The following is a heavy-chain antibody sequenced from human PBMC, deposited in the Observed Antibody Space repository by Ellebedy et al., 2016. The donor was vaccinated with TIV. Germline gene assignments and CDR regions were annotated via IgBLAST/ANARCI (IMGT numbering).Heavy chain of an antibody. J-gene: IGHJ4*02. V-gene: IGHV4-39*07. D-gene: IGHD6-19*01. CDR1: GGSIVSSSYY. CDR3: ARGHRTAVAGILY. CDR2: IYFSGTT. Sequence: MPSETLSLTCTVSGGSIVSSSYYWGWIRQPPGKGLEWIGNIYFSGTTYYNPSLKSRVTISMESSNNQFSLSLNSVTAADTAVYYCARGHRTAVAGILYWGPGTLVAVSS.